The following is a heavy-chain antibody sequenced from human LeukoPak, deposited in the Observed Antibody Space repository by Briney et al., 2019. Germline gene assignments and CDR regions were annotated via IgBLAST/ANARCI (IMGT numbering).Heavy chain of an antibody. CDR1: GGSISSYY. Sequence: SETLSLTCTVSGGSISSYYWSWIRQPAGKGLEWIGRVYKSDITNYNPSLKSRLTMSVDTSKNQFSLKLSSVTAADTAVYYCATARPAMVYFDYGARGTLVPVSS. V-gene: IGHV4-4*07. CDR2: VYKSDIT. CDR3: ATARPAMVYFDY. J-gene: IGHJ4*02. D-gene: IGHD5-18*01.